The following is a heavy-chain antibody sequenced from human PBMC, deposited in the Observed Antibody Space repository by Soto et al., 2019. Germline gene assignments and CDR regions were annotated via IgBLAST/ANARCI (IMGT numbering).Heavy chain of an antibody. J-gene: IGHJ4*02. CDR2: ISGSGGST. CDR3: AKDSPSQPGPDDY. D-gene: IGHD7-27*01. V-gene: IGHV3-23*01. CDR1: GFPFSIYA. Sequence: PGGSLRLSCAASGFPFSIYAMSWVRQSPGKGLEWVSAISGSGGSTYYADSVKGRFTISRENSKNTLYLQMNSLRAEDTAVYYCAKDSPSQPGPDDYWGQGTRVTVSS.